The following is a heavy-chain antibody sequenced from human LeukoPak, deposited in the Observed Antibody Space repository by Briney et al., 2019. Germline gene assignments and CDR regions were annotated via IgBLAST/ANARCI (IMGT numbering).Heavy chain of an antibody. CDR1: GFTFGSYA. CDR3: VKDTIGYYQPFDV. J-gene: IGHJ4*02. CDR2: VSGGGVST. Sequence: QPGGSLRLSCAASGFTFGSYAMSWVRQAPGKGLEWISTVSGGGVSTYYADSVKGRFTISRDNSKSTMDLQMNSLRAEDTALYYCVKDTIGYYQPFDVWGQGTLVTVSS. D-gene: IGHD3-22*01. V-gene: IGHV3-23*01.